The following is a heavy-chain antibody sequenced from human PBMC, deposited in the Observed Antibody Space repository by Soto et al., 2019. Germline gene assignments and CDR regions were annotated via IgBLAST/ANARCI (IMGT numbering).Heavy chain of an antibody. CDR3: ASSYGDYAAFDI. CDR1: GGSISSGGYS. Sequence: QLQLQESGSGLVKPSQTLSLTCAVSGGSISSGGYSWSWIRQPPGKGLEWIGYIYHSGSTYYNPSLKRRVTISVDRSKNQFALKLSSVTAADTAVYYCASSYGDYAAFDIWGKGTMVTVSS. V-gene: IGHV4-30-2*01. D-gene: IGHD4-17*01. J-gene: IGHJ3*02. CDR2: IYHSGST.